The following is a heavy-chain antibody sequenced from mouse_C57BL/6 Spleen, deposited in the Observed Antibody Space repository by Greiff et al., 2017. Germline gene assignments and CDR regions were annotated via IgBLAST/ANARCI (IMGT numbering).Heavy chain of an antibody. CDR1: GFSLTSYG. Sequence: QVQLQQSGPALVQPSQSLSITCTVSGFSLTSYGVHWVRQSPGKGLEWLGVIWRGGSTDYNAAFMSRLSITKDNSKSQVFFKMNSLQADDTAIYYCAKNRGDGYYAWFAYWGQGTLVTVSA. V-gene: IGHV2-5*01. CDR2: IWRGGST. CDR3: AKNRGDGYYAWFAY. D-gene: IGHD2-3*01. J-gene: IGHJ3*01.